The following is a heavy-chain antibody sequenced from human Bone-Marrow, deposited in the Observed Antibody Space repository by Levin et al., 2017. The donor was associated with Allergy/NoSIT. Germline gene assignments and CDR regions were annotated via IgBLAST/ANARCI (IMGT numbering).Heavy chain of an antibody. D-gene: IGHD6-19*01. J-gene: IGHJ4*02. CDR2: FSASRRGT. Sequence: GESLKISCTGSGFTFANYALTWVRQAPGKGLEWVSTFSASRRGTFYADSVKGRFIISRDDSKNTLYLQMSTLRADDTAVYYCASPASSGWYEGLDYWGQGALVIVSS. V-gene: IGHV3-23*01. CDR1: GFTFANYA. CDR3: ASPASSGWYEGLDY.